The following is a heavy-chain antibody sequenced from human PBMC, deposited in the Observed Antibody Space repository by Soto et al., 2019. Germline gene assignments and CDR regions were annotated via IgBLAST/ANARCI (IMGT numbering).Heavy chain of an antibody. CDR2: IRDESTI. J-gene: IGHJ4*02. D-gene: IGHD4-17*01. Sequence: EVQLVESGGGLVQPGKSLRLSCEASGFTFSSYSMNWVRQAPGKGLEWVSFIRDESTIYYADSVKGRFTISRDNAKNSLFLKLNSLSDEDTAVYYCARPRHAGDYGPIDCWGQGTLVTVSS. CDR3: ARPRHAGDYGPIDC. CDR1: GFTFSSYS. V-gene: IGHV3-48*02.